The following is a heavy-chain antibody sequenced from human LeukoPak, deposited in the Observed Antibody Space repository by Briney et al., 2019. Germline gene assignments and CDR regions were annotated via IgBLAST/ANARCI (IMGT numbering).Heavy chain of an antibody. Sequence: GGSLRLSCAASGFTFDDYGTSWVRQAPGKGLEWVAGINWNSDSTGYTDSVKGRFTISRDNAKNTLYLQMNSLRAEDTAVYYCARHLNYYLDYWGQGTLVTVSS. CDR3: ARHLNYYLDY. CDR1: GFTFDDYG. CDR2: INWNSDST. J-gene: IGHJ4*02. D-gene: IGHD3-10*01. V-gene: IGHV3-20*04.